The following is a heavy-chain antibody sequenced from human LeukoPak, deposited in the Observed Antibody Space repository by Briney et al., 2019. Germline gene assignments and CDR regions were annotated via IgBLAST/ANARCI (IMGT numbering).Heavy chain of an antibody. CDR1: GGSISSGGYY. CDR3: ARARGPAIPDY. J-gene: IGHJ4*01. CDR2: IYYSGST. Sequence: SQTLSLTCTVSGGSISSGGYYWSWIRQHPGKGLEWIGYIYYSGSTYYNPSLRSRVTISIDTSENQFSLRLSSVTAADTAVYYCARARGPAIPDYWGHGTLVTVSS. V-gene: IGHV4-31*03. D-gene: IGHD5-18*01.